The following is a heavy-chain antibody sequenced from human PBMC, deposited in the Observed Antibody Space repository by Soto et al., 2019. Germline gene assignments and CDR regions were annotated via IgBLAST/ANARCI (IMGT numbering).Heavy chain of an antibody. CDR1: GFTFSNYY. Sequence: PGGSLRLSCAASGFTFSNYYMSWIRQAPGKGLEWLSYISGGGNTIYYADSVNGRFTISRDDSKNSLYLQMNSLKTEDTAMYYCVTLQFSRWFYWGLGTLATVSS. CDR3: VTLQFSRWFY. D-gene: IGHD4-4*01. CDR2: ISGGGNTI. J-gene: IGHJ4*02. V-gene: IGHV3-11*01.